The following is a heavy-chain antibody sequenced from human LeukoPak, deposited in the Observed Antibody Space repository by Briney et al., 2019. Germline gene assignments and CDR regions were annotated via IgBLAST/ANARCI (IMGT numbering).Heavy chain of an antibody. V-gene: IGHV3-21*01. CDR1: GFTFSSYS. CDR2: ISSNSSYI. CDR3: ALGGWLQPFDY. Sequence: GGSLRLSCAASGFTFSSYSMNWVRQAPGRGLEWVSSISSNSSYIYYADSVKGRFTIPRDNAKKSLYLQMNSLRAEDTAVYYCALGGWLQPFDYWGQGTLVTVSS. D-gene: IGHD5-24*01. J-gene: IGHJ4*02.